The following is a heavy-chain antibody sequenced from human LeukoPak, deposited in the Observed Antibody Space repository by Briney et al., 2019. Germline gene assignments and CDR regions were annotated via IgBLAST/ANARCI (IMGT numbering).Heavy chain of an antibody. J-gene: IGHJ4*02. V-gene: IGHV3-49*04. D-gene: IGHD3-22*01. CDR2: IRSKAYGGTT. CDR3: TRGDYYDSSSPDY. Sequence: GGSLRLSCTASGFTFGDYAMSWVRQAPGKGLEWVGFIRSKAYGGTTEYAASVKGRFTISRDDSKSIAYLQMNSLKTEDTAVYYCTRGDYYDSSSPDYWGQGTLVTVSS. CDR1: GFTFGDYA.